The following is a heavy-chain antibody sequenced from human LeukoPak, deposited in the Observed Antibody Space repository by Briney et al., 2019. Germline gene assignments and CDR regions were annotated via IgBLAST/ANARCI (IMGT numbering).Heavy chain of an antibody. V-gene: IGHV4-38-2*01. D-gene: IGHD1-26*01. J-gene: IGHJ4*02. CDR3: ARLGVGATLFEF. CDR1: SYSISSGYY. Sequence: SPSETLSLTCAVSSYSISSGYYWGWIRQPPGKGLEWIGNIYHSGSTSYNPSPRSRVTISVDTSRNQFSLKLSSVTAADTAVYFCARLGVGATLFEFWGQGTLVTVSS. CDR2: IYHSGST.